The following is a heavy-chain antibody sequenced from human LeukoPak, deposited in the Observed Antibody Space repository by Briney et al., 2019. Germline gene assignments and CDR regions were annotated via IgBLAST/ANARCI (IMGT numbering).Heavy chain of an antibody. D-gene: IGHD5-12*01. Sequence: SETLSLTCTVSGGSISSYYWSWIRQPAGKGLEWIGRIYTSGSTNYNPSLKSRVTMSVDTSKNQFSLKLSSVTAADTAVYYCAREGYSGYDSFYYYYYMDVWGKGTTVTVSS. J-gene: IGHJ6*03. V-gene: IGHV4-4*07. CDR1: GGSISSYY. CDR2: IYTSGST. CDR3: AREGYSGYDSFYYYYYMDV.